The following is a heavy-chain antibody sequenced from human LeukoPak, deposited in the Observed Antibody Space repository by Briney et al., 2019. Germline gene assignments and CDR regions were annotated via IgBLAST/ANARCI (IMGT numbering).Heavy chain of an antibody. CDR1: GFTFSSYA. Sequence: GGSLRLSCAASGFTFSSYAMHWVRQAPGKGLEWVAVISYDGSNKYYADSVKGRFTISRDNSKNTLYLQMNSLRAEDTAVYYCAKGKKEGGFDYWGQGTLVTVSS. J-gene: IGHJ4*02. CDR3: AKGKKEGGFDY. CDR2: ISYDGSNK. D-gene: IGHD1-26*01. V-gene: IGHV3-30-3*01.